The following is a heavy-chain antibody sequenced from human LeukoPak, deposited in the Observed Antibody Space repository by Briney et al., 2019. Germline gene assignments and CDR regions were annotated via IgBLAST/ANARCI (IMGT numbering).Heavy chain of an antibody. CDR3: ARDTYYDILTGYFPNYYFDY. D-gene: IGHD3-9*01. J-gene: IGHJ4*02. CDR1: GYTFTGYY. Sequence: ASVKVSCKASGYTFTGYYMHWVRQAPGQGLEWMGWINLNSGGTNYAQKFQGRVTMTRDTSISTAYMELSRLRSDDTAVYYCARDTYYDILTGYFPNYYFDYWGQGTLVTVSS. V-gene: IGHV1-2*02. CDR2: INLNSGGT.